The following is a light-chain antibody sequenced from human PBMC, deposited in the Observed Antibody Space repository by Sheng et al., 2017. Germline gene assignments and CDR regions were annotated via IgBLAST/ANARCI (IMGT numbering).Light chain of an antibody. CDR2: DDG. Sequence: SYVLTQSPSVSVAPGQTATITCGGNNIGTKTVYWYQQKPGQAPVLVVFDDGDRPSGIPERFSGSNSGNTATLSITRVEAGDEADYFCQVWDGISDHYVFGPGTEVTVL. J-gene: IGLJ1*01. V-gene: IGLV3-21*02. CDR3: QVWDGISDHYV. CDR1: NIGTKT.